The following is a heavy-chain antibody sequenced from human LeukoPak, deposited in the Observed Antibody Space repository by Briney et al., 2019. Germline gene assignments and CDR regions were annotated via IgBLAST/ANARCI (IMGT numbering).Heavy chain of an antibody. CDR2: ISRGGNSI. J-gene: IGHJ4*02. V-gene: IGHV3-11*04. CDR1: GFTFSDYY. CDR3: AREYRYNLEGFDY. Sequence: PGGSLRLSCAASGFTFSDYYMNWIRQAPGKGLEWVSSISRGGNSIYYADSVKGRFTISRDNSKNTLYLQMNSLRAEDTAVYYCAREYRYNLEGFDYWGQGTLVTVSS. D-gene: IGHD1-20*01.